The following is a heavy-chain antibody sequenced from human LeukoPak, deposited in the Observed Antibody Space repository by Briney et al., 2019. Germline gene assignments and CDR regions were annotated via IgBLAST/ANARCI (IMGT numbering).Heavy chain of an antibody. V-gene: IGHV1-18*01. CDR2: ISAYNGNT. D-gene: IGHD1-26*01. Sequence: ASVKVSRNASGYTFTSNGISWVRTPPGPGLEWMGWISAYNGNTNNAQKHQGRVTMTTDTSTSTAYMELRSLRSDDTAVYYCARDAMRWELLIDYWGQGTLVTVPS. J-gene: IGHJ4*02. CDR1: GYTFTSNG. CDR3: ARDAMRWELLIDY.